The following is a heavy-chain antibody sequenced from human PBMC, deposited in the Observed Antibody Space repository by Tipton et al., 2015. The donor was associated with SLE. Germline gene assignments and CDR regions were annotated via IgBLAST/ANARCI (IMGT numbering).Heavy chain of an antibody. Sequence: TLSLTCTVSGGSISSSSYYWGWIRQPPGKGLEWIGGIYYSGSTYYNPSLKSRVTISVGTSKNQFSLKLSSVTAADTAVYYCARDRNSGAFDIWGQGTKVTVSS. CDR3: ARDRNSGAFDI. J-gene: IGHJ3*02. CDR1: GGSISSSSYY. D-gene: IGHD1-7*01. CDR2: IYYSGST. V-gene: IGHV4-39*07.